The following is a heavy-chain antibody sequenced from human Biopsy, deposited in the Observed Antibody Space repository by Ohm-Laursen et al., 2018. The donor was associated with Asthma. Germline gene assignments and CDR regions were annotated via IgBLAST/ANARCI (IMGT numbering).Heavy chain of an antibody. J-gene: IGHJ2*01. CDR3: ARAVGSSSYWYFDL. Sequence: GTLSLTCGLSSGSGGYMRSGNYYWGWIRQPPGKGLEWIGSIYYSGTTYYNPSLKSRVTMSADTSKNQFSLILTSVTAADTAVYYCARAVGSSSYWYFDLWGRGDLVTVSS. CDR2: IYYSGTT. CDR1: GGYMRSGNYY. V-gene: IGHV4-39*01. D-gene: IGHD6-6*01.